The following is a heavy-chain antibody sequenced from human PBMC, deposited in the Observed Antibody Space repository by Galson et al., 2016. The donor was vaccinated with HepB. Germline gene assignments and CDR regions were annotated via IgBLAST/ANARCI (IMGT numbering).Heavy chain of an antibody. CDR1: GFPFYLWG. CDR3: ARDLQSHFFDY. Sequence: SLRLSCAASGFPFYLWGMHWLRQAPGKGLEWLAIIGHVGNAIMYADSVKGRLTISRDNSKNTLYLQMDMLRVEDTAVYYCARDLQSHFFDYWGRGVLVTVSS. J-gene: IGHJ4*02. V-gene: IGHV3-33*01. CDR2: IGHVGNAI. D-gene: IGHD3-3*02.